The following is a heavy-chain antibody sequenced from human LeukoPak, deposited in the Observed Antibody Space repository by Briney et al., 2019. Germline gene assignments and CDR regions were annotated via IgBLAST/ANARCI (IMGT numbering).Heavy chain of an antibody. V-gene: IGHV3-21*01. CDR3: ARDDTMIVVVNGVDY. D-gene: IGHD3-22*01. CDR2: ISSSSSYI. Sequence: GGSLRLSCAASGFTFSSYSMNWVCQAPGKGLEWVSSISSSSSYIYYADSVKGRFTISRDNAKNSLYLQMNSLRAEDTAVYYCARDDTMIVVVNGVDYWGQGTLVTVSS. J-gene: IGHJ4*02. CDR1: GFTFSSYS.